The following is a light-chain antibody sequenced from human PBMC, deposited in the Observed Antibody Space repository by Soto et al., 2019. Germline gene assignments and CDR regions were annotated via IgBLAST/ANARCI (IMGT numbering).Light chain of an antibody. Sequence: EIVLTQSPATLSLSPGERATLSCRASQSVSSYLAWYQQKPGQAPRLLMFDASNRATGIPARFSGSGSGTDFTLTISRLEPEDFAVYYCQQRCTSITFGQGTRLEIK. J-gene: IGKJ5*01. CDR2: DAS. CDR3: QQRCTSIT. V-gene: IGKV3-11*01. CDR1: QSVSSY.